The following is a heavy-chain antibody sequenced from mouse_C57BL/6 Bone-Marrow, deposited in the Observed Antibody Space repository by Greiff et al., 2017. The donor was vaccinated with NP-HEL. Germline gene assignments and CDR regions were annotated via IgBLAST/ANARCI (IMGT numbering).Heavy chain of an antibody. CDR3: ERYYYGSSSFDY. Sequence: VKLMESGAELVKPGASVKLSCKASGYTFTSYLMHWVKKRPGRGLEWIGRIDPNSGGTKYNEKFKSKATLTVDKPSSTAYMQLNSLTSEDSAVYYCERYYYGSSSFDYWGQGTTLTVSS. D-gene: IGHD1-1*01. CDR2: IDPNSGGT. V-gene: IGHV1-72*01. J-gene: IGHJ2*01. CDR1: GYTFTSYL.